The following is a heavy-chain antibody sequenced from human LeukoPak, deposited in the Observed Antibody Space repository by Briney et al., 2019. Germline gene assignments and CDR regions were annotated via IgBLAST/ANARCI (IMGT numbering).Heavy chain of an antibody. CDR2: ISAYNGNT. CDR1: GYTFTSYS. D-gene: IGHD1-26*01. Sequence: ASVKVSCKAPGYTFTSYSFSWVRQAPGQGLEWLGWISAYNGNTNYAQKIQGRVTMTTDTSTSTTYMELRSLKPDDTAVYYCARVVTGSYYIDYWGQGTLVTVSS. V-gene: IGHV1-18*01. CDR3: ARVVTGSYYIDY. J-gene: IGHJ4*02.